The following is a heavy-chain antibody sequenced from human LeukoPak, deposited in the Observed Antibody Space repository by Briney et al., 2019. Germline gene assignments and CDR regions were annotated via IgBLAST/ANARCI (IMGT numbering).Heavy chain of an antibody. CDR2: IYYSDNSDNT. D-gene: IGHD5/OR15-5a*01. Sequence: PSQTLSLTCTVSGGSISSGDYYWSWIRQPPGKGLEWIGYIYYSDNSDNTYYNPSLKSRVTISVDTSKSQFSLTLTSVTAADTALYYCALGIVSWNYWGRGTLVAVSS. V-gene: IGHV4-30-4*08. CDR3: ALGIVSWNY. J-gene: IGHJ4*02. CDR1: GGSISSGDYY.